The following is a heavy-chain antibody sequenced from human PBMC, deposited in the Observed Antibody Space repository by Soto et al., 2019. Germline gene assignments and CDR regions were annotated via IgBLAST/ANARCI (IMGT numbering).Heavy chain of an antibody. D-gene: IGHD3-22*01. CDR2: FIPILDMA. CDR3: AITYYRDNSCPRDFDF. J-gene: IGHJ4*02. CDR1: GGTFTTYT. V-gene: IGHV1-69*02. Sequence: QVQVVQSGAEVKKPESSVKVSCKPSGGTFTTYTVNWVRLAPGHGLEWMGRFIPILDMAKYAQKFQDRVTITADRYTFTAYMELNSLTSDDNAVYYCAITYYRDNSCPRDFDFWGTGTRVNVSS.